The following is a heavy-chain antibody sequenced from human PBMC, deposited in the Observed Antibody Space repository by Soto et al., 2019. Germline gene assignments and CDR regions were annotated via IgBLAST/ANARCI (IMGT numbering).Heavy chain of an antibody. J-gene: IGHJ4*02. Sequence: QVQLVESGGGVVQPGMSLRLSCAASGFTFSNYCMHWVLQAPGKGLEWVAVISYHGSDKDYADSVKGRFTISRDNSKNTLYLQMDSLRAEDTAVYYCAKDHLTTTVTTVGYWGQGTLVTVSS. CDR3: AKDHLTTTVTTVGY. V-gene: IGHV3-30*18. CDR1: GFTFSNYC. D-gene: IGHD4-17*01. CDR2: ISYHGSDK.